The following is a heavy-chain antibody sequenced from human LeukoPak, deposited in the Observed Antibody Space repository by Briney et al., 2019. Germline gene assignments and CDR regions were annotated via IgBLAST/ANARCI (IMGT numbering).Heavy chain of an antibody. CDR1: GGSFSGYY. D-gene: IGHD6-6*01. V-gene: IGHV3-23*01. CDR3: AKDVSSSTGY. J-gene: IGHJ4*02. CDR2: ISGSGGST. Sequence: RTSETLSLTCAVYGGSFSGYYWSWIRQPPGKGLEWVSAISGSGGSTYYADSVKGRFTISRDNSKSTLYLQMNSLRAEDTAVYYCAKDVSSSTGYWGQGTLVTVSS.